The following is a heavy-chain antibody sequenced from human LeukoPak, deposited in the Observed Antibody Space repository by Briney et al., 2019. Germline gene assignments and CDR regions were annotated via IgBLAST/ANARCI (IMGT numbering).Heavy chain of an antibody. Sequence: PGGSLRLSCAASGFTVSSTYMSWVRQAPGKGLEWVSVIYTGGSTYYADSVKGRFTISRDNAKNTLYLQLNSLRAEDTAVYYCARDRSYVMDVWGQGTTVTVSS. CDR3: ARDRSYVMDV. CDR2: IYTGGST. V-gene: IGHV3-53*01. J-gene: IGHJ6*02. CDR1: GFTVSSTY.